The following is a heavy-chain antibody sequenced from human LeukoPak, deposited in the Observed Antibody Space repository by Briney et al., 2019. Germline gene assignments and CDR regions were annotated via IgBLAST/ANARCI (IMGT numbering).Heavy chain of an antibody. Sequence: PSETLSLTCAVYGGSFSGYYWSWIRQPPGKGLEWIGEINHSGSTNYNPSLKSRVTISVDTSKNQFSLKLSSVTAADTAVYYCARSRPVTYYYYGMDVWGQGTTVTVSS. V-gene: IGHV4-34*01. CDR1: GGSFSGYY. CDR2: INHSGST. CDR3: ARSRPVTYYYYGMDV. J-gene: IGHJ6*02. D-gene: IGHD1-1*01.